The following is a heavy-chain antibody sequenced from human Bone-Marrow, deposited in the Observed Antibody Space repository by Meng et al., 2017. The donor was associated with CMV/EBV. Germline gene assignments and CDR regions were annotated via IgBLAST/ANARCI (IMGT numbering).Heavy chain of an antibody. D-gene: IGHD3-3*01. CDR3: ARARSYYDFWSGYYTDYYYYCMDV. CDR2: ISSRSSTI. CDR1: GFTSSSYS. J-gene: IGHJ6*02. V-gene: IGHV3-48*04. Sequence: RESLRLSCASSGFTSSSYSMNWVRQAPGKGLEWVSYISSRSSTIYYADSGKGRFNTSRDNAKNSLYLKMNSVKAEDRGVYYCARARSYYDFWSGYYTDYYYYCMDVWGQGTKVTVSS.